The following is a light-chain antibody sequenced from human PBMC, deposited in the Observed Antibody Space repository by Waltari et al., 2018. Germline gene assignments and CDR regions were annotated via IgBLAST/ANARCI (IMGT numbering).Light chain of an antibody. CDR3: TSYTGRNTWV. J-gene: IGLJ3*02. CDR2: DVN. CDR1: SSDFRGSNY. Sequence: QSALTQPASVSGSPGQSITISCTGTSSDFRGSNYVSWYQQHPGEAPKLIIYDVNNRPSWFSDRFSGSKSDYTPSLTISGLLPEDEADYYCTSYTGRNTWVFGGGTKLTVL. V-gene: IGLV2-14*03.